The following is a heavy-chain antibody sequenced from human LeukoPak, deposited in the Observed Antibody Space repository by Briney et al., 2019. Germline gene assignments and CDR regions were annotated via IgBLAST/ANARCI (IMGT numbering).Heavy chain of an antibody. Sequence: GGALILSCAAPRFPFRNYAMSWVREAPGKGVEWVSAISGSGGNTYYADSVKGRFTISRDNSKNTLYLQMNSLRAEDTAVYYCAKDRLELQFYFDYWGQGTLVTVSS. V-gene: IGHV3-23*01. CDR3: AKDRLELQFYFDY. CDR2: ISGSGGNT. CDR1: RFPFRNYA. J-gene: IGHJ4*02. D-gene: IGHD1-7*01.